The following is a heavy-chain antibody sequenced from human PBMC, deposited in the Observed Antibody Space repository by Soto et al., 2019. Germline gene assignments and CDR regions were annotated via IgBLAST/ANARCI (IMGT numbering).Heavy chain of an antibody. CDR3: ARVGAAATNYAFDI. Sequence: ASVKVSCKASGYTFTGYYMHWVRQAPGQGLEWMGWINPNSGGTNYAQKFQGWVTMTRDTSISTAYMELGRLRSDDTAVYYCARVGAAATNYAFDIWGQGTMVTVSS. CDR1: GYTFTGYY. V-gene: IGHV1-2*04. J-gene: IGHJ3*02. D-gene: IGHD6-13*01. CDR2: INPNSGGT.